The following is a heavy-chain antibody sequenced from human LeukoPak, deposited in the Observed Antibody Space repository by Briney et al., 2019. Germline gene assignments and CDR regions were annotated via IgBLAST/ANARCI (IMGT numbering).Heavy chain of an antibody. CDR3: ARHSITAGTEYAFDI. V-gene: IGHV4-61*10. CDR1: GGSISSGSYY. D-gene: IGHD6-13*01. J-gene: IGHJ3*02. Sequence: SETLSLTCTVSGGSISSGSYYWSWIRQPAGKGLEWIGYIYYSGSTNYNPSLKSRVTISVDTSKNQFSLKLSSVTAADTAVYYCARHSITAGTEYAFDIWGQGTMVTVSS. CDR2: IYYSGST.